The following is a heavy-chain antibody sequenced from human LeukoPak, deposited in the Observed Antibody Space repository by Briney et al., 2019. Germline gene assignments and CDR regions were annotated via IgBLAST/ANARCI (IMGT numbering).Heavy chain of an antibody. CDR1: GYTLTELS. D-gene: IGHD3-10*01. CDR3: ATERLGDAWFDP. Sequence: ASVKVSCKVSGYTLTELSMHWVRQAPGQRLEWMGWINGANGDTKYSQRLQGRVTITRDTSANTVYMELNSLRFEDTAVYYCATERLGDAWFDPWGQGTLVTVSS. V-gene: IGHV1-3*01. J-gene: IGHJ5*02. CDR2: INGANGDT.